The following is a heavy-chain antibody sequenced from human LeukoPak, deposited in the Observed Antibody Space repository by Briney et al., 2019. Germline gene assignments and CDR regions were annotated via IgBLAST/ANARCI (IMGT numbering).Heavy chain of an antibody. CDR1: GFTFSSYW. J-gene: IGHJ4*02. D-gene: IGHD4-17*01. V-gene: IGHV3-30*02. CDR2: IRYDGSNK. Sequence: PGGSLRLSCAASGFTFSSYWMSWVRQAPGKGLEWVTFIRYDGSNKYYADSVKGRFTISRDNSKDTLYLQMNSLRADDTAVYYCAKGEAVSGTVRSYFDYWGQGTLVTVSS. CDR3: AKGEAVSGTVRSYFDY.